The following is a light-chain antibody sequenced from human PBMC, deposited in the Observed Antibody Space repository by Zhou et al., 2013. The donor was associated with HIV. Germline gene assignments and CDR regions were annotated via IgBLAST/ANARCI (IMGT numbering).Light chain of an antibody. CDR2: AAS. J-gene: IGKJ1*01. CDR1: QTIIRY. Sequence: DIQMTQSPSSLSASVGDRVTITCRASQTIIRYLNWYQQKPGKAPKLLIYAASNLQGGVPSRFSGSGSGTDFTLTISSLQPEDFATYYCQQSYSTSRGTWSFGQGTKVEIK. V-gene: IGKV1-39*01. CDR3: QQSYSTSRGTWS.